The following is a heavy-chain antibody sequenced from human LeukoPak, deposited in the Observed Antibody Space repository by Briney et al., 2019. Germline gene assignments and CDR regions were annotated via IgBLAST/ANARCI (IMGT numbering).Heavy chain of an antibody. D-gene: IGHD3-22*01. J-gene: IGHJ6*03. CDR1: GYTFTGYY. V-gene: IGHV1-46*01. Sequence: GASVKVSCKASGYTFTGYYMHRVRQAPGQGLEWMGIINPSGGSTSYAQKFQGRVTITADESTSTAYMELSSLRSEDTAVYYCARASRSSGYYFPYPHYYYYYYMDVWGKGTTVTVSS. CDR2: INPSGGST. CDR3: ARASRSSGYYFPYPHYYYYYYMDV.